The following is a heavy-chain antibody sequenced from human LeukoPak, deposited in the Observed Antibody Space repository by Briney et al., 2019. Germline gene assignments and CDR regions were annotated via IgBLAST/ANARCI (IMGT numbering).Heavy chain of an antibody. D-gene: IGHD3-10*01. J-gene: IGHJ4*02. CDR3: AKKRGSGSLYFDY. CDR1: GFTFSDYA. V-gene: IGHV3-23*01. CDR2: ISSSGGST. Sequence: GGSLRLSCVVSGFTFSDYAMNWVRQAPGKGLGCVSTISSSGGSTYYADSVKGRFTTSRDNSKNTLYLQMNSLRAEDTAVYYCAKKRGSGSLYFDYWGQGTLVTVSS.